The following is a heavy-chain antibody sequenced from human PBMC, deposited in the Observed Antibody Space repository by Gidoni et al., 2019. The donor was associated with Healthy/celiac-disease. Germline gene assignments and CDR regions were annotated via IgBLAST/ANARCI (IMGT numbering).Heavy chain of an antibody. Sequence: EVQLVASGGGLVQPGGSLRLSCAASGFTFSSYEMNWVRQAPGKGLEWVSYISSSGSTIYYADSVKGRFTISRDNAKNSLYLQMNSLRAEDTAVYYCARDSHTWAWGWGQGTLVTVSS. J-gene: IGHJ4*02. CDR2: ISSSGSTI. D-gene: IGHD7-27*01. V-gene: IGHV3-48*03. CDR1: GFTFSSYE. CDR3: ARDSHTWAWG.